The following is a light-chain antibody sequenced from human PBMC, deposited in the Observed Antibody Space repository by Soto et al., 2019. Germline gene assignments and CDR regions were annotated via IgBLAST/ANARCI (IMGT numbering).Light chain of an antibody. CDR3: QQRSNWPYT. Sequence: EVVLTQSPATLSLSPGERATLSCRASQSVSIYLAWYQQKPGQAPRLLIYDASNRATGIPARFSGSGSGTDFTLTISSLEPVDFAIYYCQQRSNWPYTFGQGTKLEIK. V-gene: IGKV3-11*01. J-gene: IGKJ2*01. CDR2: DAS. CDR1: QSVSIY.